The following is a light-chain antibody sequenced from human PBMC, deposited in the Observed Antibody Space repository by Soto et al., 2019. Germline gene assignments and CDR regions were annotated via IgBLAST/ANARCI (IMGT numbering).Light chain of an antibody. V-gene: IGKV1-5*01. Sequence: DIQVTQSPPTLSASVGDRVTITCRASQTISTWMAWYQQKPGKAPKLFVYDASTLQSGVASRFSGSGSGTEFTLIISGLQPDDSATYYCQQYTNTNNPWMVGQGTKVDSK. CDR1: QTISTW. J-gene: IGKJ2*01. CDR2: DAS. CDR3: QQYTNTNNPWM.